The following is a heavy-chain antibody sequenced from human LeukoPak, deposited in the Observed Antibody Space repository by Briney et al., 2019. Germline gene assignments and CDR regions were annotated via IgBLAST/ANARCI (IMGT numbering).Heavy chain of an antibody. J-gene: IGHJ4*02. Sequence: GASVKVSCKASGYTFTSYDFNWVRQAPGQGPEWIGWMNPNSGTTGYAQKLQGRVTMTTDTSTSTAYMELRSLRSDDTAVYYCARGLDYVWGSYRRPPHYFDYWGQGTLVTVSS. CDR3: ARGLDYVWGSYRRPPHYFDY. V-gene: IGHV1-8*01. CDR2: MNPNSGTT. CDR1: GYTFTSYD. D-gene: IGHD3-16*02.